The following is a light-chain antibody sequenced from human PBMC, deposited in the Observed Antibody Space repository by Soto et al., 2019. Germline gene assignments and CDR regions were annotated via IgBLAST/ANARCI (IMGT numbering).Light chain of an antibody. CDR1: QSVSSN. J-gene: IGKJ2*01. CDR3: QQYNNWPPYT. CDR2: GVS. V-gene: IGKV3-15*01. Sequence: EIVMTQSPATLSVSPGERDTLSCRASQSVSSNLAWYQQKPGQAPRLLIYGVSTRATGIPARFSGSGSGTEFTLTISSLQSEDFAVYYCQQYNNWPPYTFGQGTKLEIK.